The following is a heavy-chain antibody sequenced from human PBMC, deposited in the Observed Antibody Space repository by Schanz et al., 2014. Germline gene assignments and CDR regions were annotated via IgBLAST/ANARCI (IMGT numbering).Heavy chain of an antibody. Sequence: VQLLESGGGLVQPGGSLRLSCATSGFIFRSFGIHWVRQAPGKGLEWVAVIWSDGTNEYYADSVKGRFTISRDNSKNTLYLQMNSLRAEDTAVYYCAKGRFGELSAFDIWGQGTMVTVSS. V-gene: IGHV3-33*06. CDR2: IWSDGTNE. CDR1: GFIFRSFG. J-gene: IGHJ3*02. D-gene: IGHD3-10*01. CDR3: AKGRFGELSAFDI.